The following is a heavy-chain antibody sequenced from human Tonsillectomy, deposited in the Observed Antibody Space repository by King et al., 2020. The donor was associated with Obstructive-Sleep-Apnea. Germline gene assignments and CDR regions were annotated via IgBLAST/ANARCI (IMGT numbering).Heavy chain of an antibody. Sequence: HVQLVESGAEVKKPGASVKVSCKASGYTFTGYYMHWVRQAPGQGLEWMGWINPNSGGTNYAQKFQGRVTMTRDTSISTAYMELSRLRSDDTAVYYCARDTIVVVPAATGEYYYYGMDVWGQGTTVTVSS. V-gene: IGHV1-2*02. CDR3: ARDTIVVVPAATGEYYYYGMDV. CDR1: GYTFTGYY. D-gene: IGHD2-2*01. CDR2: INPNSGGT. J-gene: IGHJ6*02.